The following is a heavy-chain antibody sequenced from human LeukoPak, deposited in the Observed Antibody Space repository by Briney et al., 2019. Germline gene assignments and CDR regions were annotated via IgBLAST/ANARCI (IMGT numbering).Heavy chain of an antibody. V-gene: IGHV4-39*01. CDR3: ARALCGGNCYGENWFDP. D-gene: IGHD2-21*02. CDR1: GGSISSSSYY. J-gene: IGHJ5*02. CDR2: IYYSGST. Sequence: PSETLSLTCTVSGGSISSSSYYWGWIRQPPGKGLEWIGSIYYSGSTYYNLSLKRRVTISVDTSKNQFSLKLSSVTAADTAVYYCARALCGGNCYGENWFDPWGQGTLVTVSS.